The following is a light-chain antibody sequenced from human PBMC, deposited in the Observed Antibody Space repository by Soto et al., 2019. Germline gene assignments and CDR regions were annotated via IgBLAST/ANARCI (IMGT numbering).Light chain of an antibody. CDR1: QSIKNW. Sequence: DIQMTQSHSTLSASVGDRVTITCRASQSIKNWLAWYQQKPGTAPKFLIYDASTLESGVPSRFSGSGSGTEFTLTISSLQADDFATYFCQQYDDYPLTFGGGTKVDIK. CDR3: QQYDDYPLT. J-gene: IGKJ4*01. CDR2: DAS. V-gene: IGKV1-5*01.